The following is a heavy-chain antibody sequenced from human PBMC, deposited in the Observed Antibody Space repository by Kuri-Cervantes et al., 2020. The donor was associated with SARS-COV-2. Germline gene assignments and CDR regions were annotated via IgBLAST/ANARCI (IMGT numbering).Heavy chain of an antibody. V-gene: IGHV3-33*01. D-gene: IGHD6-6*01. CDR2: IWXXGSNK. CDR1: GFTFSSYG. J-gene: IGHJ6*02. Sequence: GESLKISCAASGFTFSSYGMHWVRQAPGKGLEWVXVIWXXGSNKYYADSVKGRFTISRDNSKNTLYLQMNSLRAEDTAVYYFARGIAARRGYYYGMDVWGQGTTVTVSS. CDR3: ARGIAARRGYYYGMDV.